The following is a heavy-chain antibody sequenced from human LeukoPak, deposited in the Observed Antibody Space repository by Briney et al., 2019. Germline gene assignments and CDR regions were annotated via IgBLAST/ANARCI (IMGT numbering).Heavy chain of an antibody. V-gene: IGHV5-51*01. CDR1: GYSFSSYW. CDR2: IYPGDSDT. Sequence: GESLKISCKGSGYSFSSYWIGWARQPPGKGLEWMGIIYPGDSDTRYSPSFQGQVTISADKSISTAYLQWSSLKASDTAMYFCARQAYGSDIDYWGQGILVTVSS. CDR3: ARQAYGSDIDY. J-gene: IGHJ4*02. D-gene: IGHD3-10*01.